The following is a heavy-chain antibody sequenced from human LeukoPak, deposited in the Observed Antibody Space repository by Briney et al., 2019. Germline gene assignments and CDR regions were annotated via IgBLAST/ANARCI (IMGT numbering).Heavy chain of an antibody. V-gene: IGHV4-34*01. J-gene: IGHJ4*02. Sequence: SETMSLTCAVYGGSFSGYYWSWIRQPPGKGLEWIGEINHSGSTNYNPSLKSRVTISVDTSKNQFSLKLSSVTAADTAVYYCARGQVRFFRVCRYFDYWGQGTLVTVSS. D-gene: IGHD3-3*01. CDR2: INHSGST. CDR3: ARGQVRFFRVCRYFDY. CDR1: GGSFSGYY.